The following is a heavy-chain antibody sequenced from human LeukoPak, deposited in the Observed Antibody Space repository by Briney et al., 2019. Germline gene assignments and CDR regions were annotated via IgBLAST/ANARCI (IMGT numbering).Heavy chain of an antibody. J-gene: IGHJ4*02. CDR2: INDRGGST. CDR3: AKGSAASRPYYFHY. V-gene: IGHV3-23*01. Sequence: PGGSLRLSCAASVFTFSSYSMSWVRQAPWKGLDWVSAINDRGGSTYYADSVKGRFTISRDNSKNTLYLQMNSLRADDTAVYYCAKGSAASRPYYFHYWGQGTLVTVSS. CDR1: VFTFSSYS. D-gene: IGHD6-25*01.